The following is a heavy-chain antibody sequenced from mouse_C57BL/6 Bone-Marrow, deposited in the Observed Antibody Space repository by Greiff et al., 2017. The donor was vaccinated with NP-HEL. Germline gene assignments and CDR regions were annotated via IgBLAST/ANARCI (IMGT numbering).Heavy chain of an antibody. CDR1: GYTFTDYN. V-gene: IGHV1-18*01. CDR2: INPNNGGT. CDR3: ARSLAPGVFFYAMDY. Sequence: EVQLQESGPELVKPGASVKIPCKASGYTFTDYNMDWVKQSHGKSLEWIGDINPNNGGTIYNQKFKGKATLTVDKSSSTAYMELRSLTSEDTAVYYCARSLAPGVFFYAMDYWGQGTSVTVSS. J-gene: IGHJ4*01.